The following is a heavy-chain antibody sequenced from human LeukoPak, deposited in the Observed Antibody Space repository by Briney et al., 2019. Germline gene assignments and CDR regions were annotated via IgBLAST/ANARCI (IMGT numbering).Heavy chain of an antibody. V-gene: IGHV4-39*01. CDR1: GGSISSSSYY. Sequence: SETLSLTCTVSGGSISSSSYYWAWIRQPPGKGLEWIGSIHYSGSTYYNPSLKSRVTISVDTSKSQFSLKLSSVTAADTAVYYCASLGRMESGNISDYWGQGTLVTVSS. CDR2: IHYSGST. D-gene: IGHD4-23*01. CDR3: ASLGRMESGNISDY. J-gene: IGHJ4*02.